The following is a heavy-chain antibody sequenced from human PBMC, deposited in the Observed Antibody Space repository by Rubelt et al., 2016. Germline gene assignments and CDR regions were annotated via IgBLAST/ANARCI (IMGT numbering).Heavy chain of an antibody. CDR1: GGSISSSSYY. J-gene: IGHJ4*02. CDR3: ARHLGPSLGSGWYTH. CDR2: IYYSGST. Sequence: QVQLQESGPGLVKPSETLSLTCTVSGGSISSSSYYWGWIRQPPGKGLECIGYIYYSGSTNYNPSSKIRVTLSVATSKNPFSLKLSSVTAADTAVYYCARHLGPSLGSGWYTHWGQGTLVTVSS. D-gene: IGHD6-19*01. V-gene: IGHV4-61*05.